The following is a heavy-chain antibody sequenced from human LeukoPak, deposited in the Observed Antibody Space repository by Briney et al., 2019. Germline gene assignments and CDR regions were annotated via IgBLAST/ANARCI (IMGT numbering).Heavy chain of an antibody. CDR2: ISGSGGST. CDR1: GFTFSSYA. D-gene: IGHD3-3*01. CDR3: AKDITYYDFWSGYYTPAHFDY. J-gene: IGHJ4*02. V-gene: IGHV3-23*01. Sequence: GGSLRLSCAASGFTFSSYAMSWVRQAPGKGLEWVSAISGSGGSTYYADSVKGRFTISRDNSKNTLYLQMNSLRAKDTAVYYCAKDITYYDFWSGYYTPAHFDYWGQGTLVTVSS.